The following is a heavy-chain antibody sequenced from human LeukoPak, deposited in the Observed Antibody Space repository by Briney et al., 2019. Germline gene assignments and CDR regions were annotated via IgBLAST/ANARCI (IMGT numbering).Heavy chain of an antibody. CDR2: IHYSGNT. CDR1: GGSSRSVDSF. Sequence: SETLSLTCAVSGGSSRSVDSFWSWIRQPPGKGLEWIGHIHYSGNTYYNPSLKSRVSISVDTSKNQFSLKLSSVTAADTAVYYCARENNDYGGKKDFDYWGQGTLVTVSS. CDR3: ARENNDYGGKKDFDY. D-gene: IGHD4-23*01. V-gene: IGHV4-30-4*01. J-gene: IGHJ4*02.